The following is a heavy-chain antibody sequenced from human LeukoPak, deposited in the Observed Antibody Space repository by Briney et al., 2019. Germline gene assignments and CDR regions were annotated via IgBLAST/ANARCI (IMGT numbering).Heavy chain of an antibody. V-gene: IGHV1-69*13. CDR3: AKDWTYYYDSSGPQPPDYFDY. CDR2: IIPIFGTA. J-gene: IGHJ4*02. CDR1: GGTFISYA. D-gene: IGHD3-22*01. Sequence: GASVKVSCKASGGTFISYAISWVRQAPGQGLEWMGGIIPIFGTANYAQKFQGGVTITADESTSTAYMELSSLRSEDTAVYYCAKDWTYYYDSSGPQPPDYFDYWGQGTLVTVSS.